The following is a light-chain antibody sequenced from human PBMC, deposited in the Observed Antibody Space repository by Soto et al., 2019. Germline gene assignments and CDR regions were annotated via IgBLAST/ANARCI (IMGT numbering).Light chain of an antibody. CDR2: DVS. J-gene: IGKJ1*01. CDR3: QQFKSGTWT. Sequence: DIQMTQSPSTRSASVLDIVTITCRASQNIERWLAWYQQKPGKAPKLLLYDVSSLESGVPSRFSGSGSGTEFILTINGLQPDDFATYFCQQFKSGTWTFGQGTKVDI. V-gene: IGKV1-5*01. CDR1: QNIERW.